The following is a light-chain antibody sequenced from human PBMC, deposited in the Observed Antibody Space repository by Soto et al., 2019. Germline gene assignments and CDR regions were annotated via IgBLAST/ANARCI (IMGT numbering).Light chain of an antibody. CDR3: QQYGSSIT. CDR1: QSVTSSY. V-gene: IGKV3-20*01. J-gene: IGKJ5*01. CDR2: GAS. Sequence: EIVLTQSPGTLSLSPGGRATLSCRASQSVTSSYLAWYQQKPGQAPRLLIYGASSRATGIPDRFSGSGSGTDFTLTISRLEPEDFAVYYCQQYGSSITFGQGTRLEI.